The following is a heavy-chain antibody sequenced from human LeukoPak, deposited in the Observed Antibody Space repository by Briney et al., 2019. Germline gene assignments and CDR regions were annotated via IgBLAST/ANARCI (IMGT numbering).Heavy chain of an antibody. CDR2: ISASDGKT. CDR1: GYTFSNYG. V-gene: IGHV1-18*01. J-gene: IGHJ4*02. Sequence: ASVKVSCKASGYTFSNYGITWVRQAPGQGLEWLGWISASDGKTEYAQKLQGRVTMTTDTSSDTAYMELRSLRSDDSAVYYCARDPPCWGGICYSTDITLDYWGQGTLVTVSS. D-gene: IGHD2-21*02. CDR3: ARDPPCWGGICYSTDITLDY.